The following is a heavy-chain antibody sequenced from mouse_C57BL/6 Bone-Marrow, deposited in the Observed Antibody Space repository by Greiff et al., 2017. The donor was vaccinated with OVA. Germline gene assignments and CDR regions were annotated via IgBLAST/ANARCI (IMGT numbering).Heavy chain of an antibody. CDR2: IDPNSGGT. V-gene: IGHV1-72*01. CDR1: GYTFTSYW. D-gene: IGHD1-1*01. Sequence: QVQLQQPGAELVKPGASVKLSCTASGYTFTSYWMHWVKQRPGRGLEWIGRIDPNSGGTKYNEKFQGKATLTVDNPSSTAYMQLSSLTSEDSAVYYCASFPFYDTNWYFDVWGTGTTVTVSS. CDR3: ASFPFYDTNWYFDV. J-gene: IGHJ1*03.